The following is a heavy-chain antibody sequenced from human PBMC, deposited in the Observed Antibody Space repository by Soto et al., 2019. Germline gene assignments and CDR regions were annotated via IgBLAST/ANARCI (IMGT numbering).Heavy chain of an antibody. J-gene: IGHJ6*02. CDR1: GFTFSSYW. CDR2: INSDGSST. Sequence: EVQLVESGGGLVQPGGSLRLSCAASGFTFSSYWMHWVRQAPGKGLVWVSRINSDGSSTSYADSVKGRFTISRDNAKNTLYLQMNSLRAEDTAVYYGAREYYDFWSGYLATSIYYYGMDVWGQGTTVTVSS. D-gene: IGHD3-3*01. V-gene: IGHV3-74*01. CDR3: AREYYDFWSGYLATSIYYYGMDV.